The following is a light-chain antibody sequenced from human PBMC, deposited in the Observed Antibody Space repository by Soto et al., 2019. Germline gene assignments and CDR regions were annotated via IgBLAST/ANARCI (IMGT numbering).Light chain of an antibody. CDR2: DVS. CDR3: SSYTSSGTLV. V-gene: IGLV2-14*01. Sequence: QSALTQPASVSGSPGQSITISCTGTSGDVGGYNYVAWYQQHPGKAPKLMIYDVSNRPSGVSNRFSGSKSGNTASLTISGVQVEDEADYYGSSYTSSGTLVFGGGTKVTVL. CDR1: SGDVGGYNY. J-gene: IGLJ2*01.